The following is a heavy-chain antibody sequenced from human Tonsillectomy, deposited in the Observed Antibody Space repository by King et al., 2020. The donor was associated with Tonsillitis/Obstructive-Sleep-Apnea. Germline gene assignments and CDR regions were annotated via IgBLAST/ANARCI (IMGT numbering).Heavy chain of an antibody. CDR1: EFTFTSYA. V-gene: IGHV7-4-1*02. D-gene: IGHD3-3*01. Sequence: GQLVQSGSELKKPGASVKVSCKASEFTFTSYAMNWVRQAPGQGLEWMGWINTHTGNPTYAQGFTGRFVFSLDISVSTAYLQINSLKAEDTAVYYCAREGRSQTYYDFWSGSPDAFDIWGQGTMVTVSS. J-gene: IGHJ3*02. CDR2: INTHTGNP. CDR3: AREGRSQTYYDFWSGSPDAFDI.